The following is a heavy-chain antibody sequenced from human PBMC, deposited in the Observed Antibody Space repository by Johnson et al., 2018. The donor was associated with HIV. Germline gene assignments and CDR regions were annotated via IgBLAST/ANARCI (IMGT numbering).Heavy chain of an antibody. J-gene: IGHJ3*02. CDR2: ISYDGSNK. V-gene: IGHV3-30*04. CDR3: ARDILEDRSSVPDAFDI. Sequence: QVQLVESGGGVVQPGRSLRLSCAASGFTFSSYAMHWVRQAPGKWLEWVAVISYDGSNKYYADSVKGRFTISRDNSKNTLYLQMNSLRAEDTAGYYCARDILEDRSSVPDAFDIWGQGTMVTVSS. D-gene: IGHD1-26*01. CDR1: GFTFSSYA.